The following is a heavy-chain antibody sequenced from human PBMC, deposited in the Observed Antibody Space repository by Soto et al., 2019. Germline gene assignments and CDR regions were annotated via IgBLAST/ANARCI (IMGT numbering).Heavy chain of an antibody. Sequence: EVQLLESGGGLVQPGGSLRLSCAASGFTFNNYAMTWVRQAPGKGLEWVSAISGGGDTTSYAESVKGRFTGSRDGSKNTLYLQMSSLRAEDTALYYCAKGRGGSGSLTPRVDFWGQGTLVTVSS. CDR3: AKGRGGSGSLTPRVDF. CDR2: ISGGGDTT. D-gene: IGHD3-10*01. V-gene: IGHV3-23*01. J-gene: IGHJ4*02. CDR1: GFTFNNYA.